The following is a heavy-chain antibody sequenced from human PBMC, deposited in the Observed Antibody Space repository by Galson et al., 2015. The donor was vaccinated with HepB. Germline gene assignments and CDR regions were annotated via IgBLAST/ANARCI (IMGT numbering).Heavy chain of an antibody. CDR2: ISSSSSYI. CDR1: GFTFSSYS. CDR3: ARDYCGLLAAAGTGSCYFDY. D-gene: IGHD6-13*01. Sequence: SLRLSCAASGFTFSSYSMNWVRQAPGKGLEWVSSISSSSSYIYYADSVKGRFTISRDNAKNSLYLQMNSLRAEDTAVYYCARDYCGLLAAAGTGSCYFDYWGQGTLVTVSS. J-gene: IGHJ4*02. V-gene: IGHV3-21*01.